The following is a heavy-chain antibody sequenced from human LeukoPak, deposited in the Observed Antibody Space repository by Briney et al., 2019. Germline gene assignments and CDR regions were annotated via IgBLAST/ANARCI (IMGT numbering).Heavy chain of an antibody. CDR2: IYYSGST. CDR1: GGSISSGDYY. CDR3: ARVDSSGLCFDY. J-gene: IGHJ4*02. V-gene: IGHV4-30-4*01. D-gene: IGHD6-19*01. Sequence: SETLSLTCSVSGGSISSGDYYWSWIRQPPGKGLEWIGYIYYSGSTYYNPSLKSRVTISVDTSKNQFSLKLSSVTAADTAVYYCARVDSSGLCFDYWGQGTLVTVSS.